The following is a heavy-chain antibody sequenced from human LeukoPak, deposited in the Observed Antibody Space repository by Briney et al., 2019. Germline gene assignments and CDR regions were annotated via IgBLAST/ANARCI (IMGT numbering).Heavy chain of an antibody. V-gene: IGHV3-11*06. CDR1: GFTFSDYY. CDR3: ARDSVSVVGADY. J-gene: IGHJ4*02. CDR2: LSSSSSNI. Sequence: GGSLRLSCAASGFTFSDYYMSWIRQAPGKGLEWVSYLSSSSSNITYADSVKGRFTISRDNAKSSLYLQMNSLRAEDTAVYYCARDSVSVVGADYWGQGTLVTVSS. D-gene: IGHD1-26*01.